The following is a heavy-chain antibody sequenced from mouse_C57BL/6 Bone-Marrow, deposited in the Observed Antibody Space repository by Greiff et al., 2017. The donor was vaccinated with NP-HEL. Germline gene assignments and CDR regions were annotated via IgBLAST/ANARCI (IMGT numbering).Heavy chain of an antibody. CDR2: ISDGGSYT. CDR1: GFTFSSYA. D-gene: IGHD2-5*01. V-gene: IGHV5-4*01. J-gene: IGHJ1*03. CDR3: ARFYSNYVEYFDV. Sequence: EVQVVESGGGLVKPGGSLKLSCAASGFTFSSYAMSWVRQTPEKRLEWVATISDGGSYTYYPDNVKGRFTISRDNAKNNLYLQMSHLKSEDTAMYYCARFYSNYVEYFDVWGTGTTVTVSS.